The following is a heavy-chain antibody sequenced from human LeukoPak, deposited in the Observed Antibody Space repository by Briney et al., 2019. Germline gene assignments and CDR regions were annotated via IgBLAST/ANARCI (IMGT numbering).Heavy chain of an antibody. CDR3: ARVPLLWFGSYYYYMDV. V-gene: IGHV4-59*01. CDR2: IYYSGST. J-gene: IGHJ6*03. CDR1: GGSISSYY. D-gene: IGHD3-10*01. Sequence: SETLSLTCTVSGGSISSYYWSWIRQPPGKGLEWIGYIYYSGSTNYNPSLKSRVTISVDTSKNQFSLKLSSVTAADTAVYYCARVPLLWFGSYYYYMDVWGKGTTVTISS.